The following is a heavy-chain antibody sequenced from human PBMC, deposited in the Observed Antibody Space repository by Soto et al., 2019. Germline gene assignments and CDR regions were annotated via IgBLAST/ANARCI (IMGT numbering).Heavy chain of an antibody. V-gene: IGHV3-21*01. CDR3: ARVAVGYSGWYDY. D-gene: IGHD6-19*01. J-gene: IGHJ4*02. Sequence: EVQLVESGGGLVKPGGSLRLSCAASGFTFSSYSMNWVRQAPGKGLEWVSSISSSSSYIYYADSVKGRFTISRDNANNSLYRQMNSLIAEDTAVYYCARVAVGYSGWYDYWGQGTLVTVSS. CDR1: GFTFSSYS. CDR2: ISSSSSYI.